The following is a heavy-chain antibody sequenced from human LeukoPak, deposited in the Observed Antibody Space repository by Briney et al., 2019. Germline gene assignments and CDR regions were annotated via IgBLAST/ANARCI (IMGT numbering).Heavy chain of an antibody. CDR1: GFTFSDYW. D-gene: IGHD1-26*01. Sequence: GGSLRLSCAASGFTFSDYWMHWVRQSPGRRLVQVARISSDGISSIYADSVKGRFTISRDNAKNTLYLQMNDLGADDTAIYYCARDRDWELYDYWGQGTLVTVSS. J-gene: IGHJ4*02. V-gene: IGHV3-74*01. CDR2: ISSDGISS. CDR3: ARDRDWELYDY.